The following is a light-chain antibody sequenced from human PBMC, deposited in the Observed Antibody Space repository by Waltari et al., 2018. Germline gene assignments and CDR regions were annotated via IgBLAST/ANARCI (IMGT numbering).Light chain of an antibody. J-gene: IGKJ4*01. CDR1: QAISTF. CDR3: QQYSTFPPT. CDR2: AAS. V-gene: IGKV1-16*02. Sequence: DIQMTQSPSSLSPSVGDRVILTCRASQAISTFLAWFQLKPRKAPKYLIYAASTLQTGGSSNFSGSGSGTDFTLTISSLQPGDCATYYCQQYSTFPPTFGGGTRVEI.